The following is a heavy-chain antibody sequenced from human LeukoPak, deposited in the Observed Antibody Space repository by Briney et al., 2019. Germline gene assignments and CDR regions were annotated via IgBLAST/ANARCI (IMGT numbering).Heavy chain of an antibody. D-gene: IGHD3-10*01. V-gene: IGHV3-30*18. Sequence: GGSLRLSCAASGFTFSSYGMHWVRQAPGKGLEWVAVISYDGSNKYYADSVKGRFTISRDNSKNTLYLQMNSLRAEDTAVYYCAKGFLGSGSYYKRSKDNWFDPWGQGTLVTVSS. CDR2: ISYDGSNK. CDR3: AKGFLGSGSYYKRSKDNWFDP. J-gene: IGHJ5*02. CDR1: GFTFSSYG.